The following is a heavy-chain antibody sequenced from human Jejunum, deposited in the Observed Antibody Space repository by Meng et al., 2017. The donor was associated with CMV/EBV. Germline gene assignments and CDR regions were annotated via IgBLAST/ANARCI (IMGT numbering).Heavy chain of an antibody. V-gene: IGHV4-38-2*02. Sequence: CGYSISRGSYWAWIRQAPGRGVEWLGSVYQCGATFYSPAIKSRVSMSMDMSKNQCSLKVTAVAAADTAGYYCVRALCLTDSSIDYWGQGTRVTVSS. CDR1: GYSISRGSY. J-gene: IGHJ4*02. D-gene: IGHD3-16*01. CDR2: VYQCGAT. CDR3: VRALCLTDSSIDY.